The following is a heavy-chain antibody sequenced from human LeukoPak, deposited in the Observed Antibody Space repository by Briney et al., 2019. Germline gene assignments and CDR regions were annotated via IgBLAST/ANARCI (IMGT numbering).Heavy chain of an antibody. V-gene: IGHV1-69*10. D-gene: IGHD5-18*01. Sequence: SVKVSCKTSGGTFSSSAITWVRQAPGQGLEWLGGIIPALNITSYAQKFQGRVTITADTSTSTAYMELSSLRSEETAVYYCARDQGLTAPPPYGLDVWGQGTTVTVSS. J-gene: IGHJ6*02. CDR1: GGTFSSSA. CDR2: IIPALNIT. CDR3: ARDQGLTAPPPYGLDV.